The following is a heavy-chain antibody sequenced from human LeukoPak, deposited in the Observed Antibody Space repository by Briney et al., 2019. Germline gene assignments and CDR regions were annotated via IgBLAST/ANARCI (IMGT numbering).Heavy chain of an antibody. Sequence: GASVKVSCKASGYTFTSYGISWVRQAPGQGLEWMGWISAYNGNTNYAQKLQGRVTMTTDTSTSTAYMELRSLRSDDTAVYYCARDAAEAGYSSGWYGYWGQGTLVTVSS. J-gene: IGHJ4*02. CDR1: GYTFTSYG. CDR3: ARDAAEAGYSSGWYGY. D-gene: IGHD6-19*01. CDR2: ISAYNGNT. V-gene: IGHV1-18*01.